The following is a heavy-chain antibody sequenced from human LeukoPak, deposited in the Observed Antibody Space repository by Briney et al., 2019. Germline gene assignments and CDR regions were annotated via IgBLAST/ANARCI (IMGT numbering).Heavy chain of an antibody. Sequence: GGSLRLSCAASGFTFTSFAMSWVRQAPGKGLEWVSAIGGSGGSTYYADAIKGRFTISRDNSKNTLYLQLNSLRAEDTALYYCANFPYSHYPYYFDYWGQGTLVTVSS. CDR1: GFTFTSFA. D-gene: IGHD4-11*01. CDR3: ANFPYSHYPYYFDY. J-gene: IGHJ4*02. CDR2: IGGSGGST. V-gene: IGHV3-23*01.